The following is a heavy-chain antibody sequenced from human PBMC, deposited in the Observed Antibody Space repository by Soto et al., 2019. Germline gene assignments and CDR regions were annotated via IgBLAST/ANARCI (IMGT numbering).Heavy chain of an antibody. CDR1: GYTFSSYA. Sequence: QVQLVQSGAEEKKPGASVKVSCKASGYTFSSYAMHWVRQAPGQRLEWMGWINTDNGITKSSQKFKDRVTITRESSARTAYMEMSSLRYDDTAVYYCVRDRYDYGSGRLFDPWGQGTLVTVSS. CDR2: INTDNGIT. D-gene: IGHD3-10*01. V-gene: IGHV1-3*05. CDR3: VRDRYDYGSGRLFDP. J-gene: IGHJ5*02.